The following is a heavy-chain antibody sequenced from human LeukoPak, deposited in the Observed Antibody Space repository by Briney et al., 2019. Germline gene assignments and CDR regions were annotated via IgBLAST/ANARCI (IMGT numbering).Heavy chain of an antibody. CDR2: SYSDGSST. CDR1: GFTFSSYW. J-gene: IGHJ4*02. Sequence: GGSLRLSCAASGFTFSSYWMHWVRQAPGKGRVWVSGSYSDGSSTNYADSVKGRFTISRDNANNTLYLQMNSLRAEGAAVYYWARGGDYPFDYWGEGTLVTVSS. V-gene: IGHV3-74*01. CDR3: ARGGDYPFDY. D-gene: IGHD4-17*01.